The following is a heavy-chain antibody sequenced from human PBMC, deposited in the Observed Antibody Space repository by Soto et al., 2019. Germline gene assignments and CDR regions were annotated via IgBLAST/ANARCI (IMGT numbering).Heavy chain of an antibody. Sequence: GSXRXSXXASGFXFSSYSMNXVRQALGKGLEWVSYISSSSSTIYYADSVKGRFTISRDNAKNSLYLQMNSLRAEDTAVYYCAREADILNWFDPWGQGTLVTVSS. D-gene: IGHD3-9*01. J-gene: IGHJ5*02. CDR3: AREADILNWFDP. CDR1: GFXFSSYS. V-gene: IGHV3-48*01. CDR2: ISSSSSTI.